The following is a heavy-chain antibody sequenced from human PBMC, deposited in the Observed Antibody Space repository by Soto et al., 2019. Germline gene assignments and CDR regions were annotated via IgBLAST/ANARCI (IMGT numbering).Heavy chain of an antibody. CDR2: INPNSGGT. CDR3: ARDGNLVGGYSGYDYELPEYYLDY. CDR1: GYTFTGYY. Sequence: QVQLVQSGAEVKKPGASVKVSCKASGYTFTGYYMHWVRQAAGQGLEWMGWINPNSGGTNYAQKFQGWVTMTRDTYRSTAYMELSRLRSAETAVYYCARDGNLVGGYSGYDYELPEYYLDYWGQGTLVTVSS. D-gene: IGHD5-12*01. V-gene: IGHV1-2*04. J-gene: IGHJ4*02.